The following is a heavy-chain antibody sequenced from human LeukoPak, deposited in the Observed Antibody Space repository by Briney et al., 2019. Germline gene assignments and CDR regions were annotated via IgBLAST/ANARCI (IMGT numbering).Heavy chain of an antibody. V-gene: IGHV4-4*07. D-gene: IGHD5-18*01. CDR1: GGSISSYY. Sequence: PSETLSLTCTVSGGSISSYYWSWIRQPAGKGLEWIGRIYTSGSTNYNPSLKSRVTMSVDTSKNQFSLKLSSVTAAVTAVYYCARDFLGYSYGWDYYYMDVWGKGTTVTVSS. CDR3: ARDFLGYSYGWDYYYMDV. CDR2: IYTSGST. J-gene: IGHJ6*03.